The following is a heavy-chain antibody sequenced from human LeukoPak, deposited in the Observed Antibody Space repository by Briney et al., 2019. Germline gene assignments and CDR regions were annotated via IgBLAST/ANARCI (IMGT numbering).Heavy chain of an antibody. Sequence: ASVKVSCKASGYTFTSYYMHWVRQAPGQGLEWMGIINPSGGSTSYAQKFQGRVTMTRDMSTSTVYMELSSLRSEDTAVYYCARDFQLLGYCTNGVCYTAYYYYMDVWGKGTTVTVSS. J-gene: IGHJ6*03. CDR1: GYTFTSYY. CDR2: INPSGGST. CDR3: ARDFQLLGYCTNGVCYTAYYYYMDV. V-gene: IGHV1-46*01. D-gene: IGHD2-8*01.